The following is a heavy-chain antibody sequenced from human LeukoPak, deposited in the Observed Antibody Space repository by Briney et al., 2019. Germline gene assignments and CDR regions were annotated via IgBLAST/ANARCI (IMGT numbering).Heavy chain of an antibody. CDR1: GYSFTSYG. J-gene: IGHJ4*02. D-gene: IGHD6-19*01. CDR2: ISAYNGNT. Sequence: ASVKVSCKASGYSFTSYGISWVRQAPGQGLEWMGWISAYNGNTNYAQKPQGRVTMTTDTSKSTAYMELRSLRSHDTAVYYCARVKSSGWSDNWGQGTLVTVSS. V-gene: IGHV1-18*01. CDR3: ARVKSSGWSDN.